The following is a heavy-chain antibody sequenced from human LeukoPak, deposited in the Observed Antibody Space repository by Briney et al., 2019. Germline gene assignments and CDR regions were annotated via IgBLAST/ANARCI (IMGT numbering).Heavy chain of an antibody. V-gene: IGHV4-59*01. CDR1: GGSISSYY. CDR3: GRGSSSGWYGYYYYYMDV. CDR2: FYYSGST. D-gene: IGHD6-19*01. J-gene: IGHJ6*03. Sequence: SETLSLTCTVSGGSISSYYWSWIRQPPGKGLEWFGHFYYSGSTNCNPSLKSRVTIPVDTSKIQFSPKLSSVTAADTAVFFCGRGSSSGWYGYYYYYMDVWGKGTTVTVSS.